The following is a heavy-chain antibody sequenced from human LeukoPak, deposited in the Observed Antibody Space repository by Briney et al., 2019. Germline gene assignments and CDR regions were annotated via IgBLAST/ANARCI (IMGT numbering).Heavy chain of an antibody. CDR1: GFTFSSYW. Sequence: PGGSLRLSCAASGFTFSSYWMSWVRQAPGKGLEWVANIKPDGSEKYSVDSVKGRFTISRDNAKNSLYLQMNSLRAEDTAVYYCAKERSLEIAVAGTIFDYWGQGTLVTVSS. J-gene: IGHJ4*02. V-gene: IGHV3-7*01. D-gene: IGHD6-19*01. CDR3: AKERSLEIAVAGTIFDY. CDR2: IKPDGSEK.